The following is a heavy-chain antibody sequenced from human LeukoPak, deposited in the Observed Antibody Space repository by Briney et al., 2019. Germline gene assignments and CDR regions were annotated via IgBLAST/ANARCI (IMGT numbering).Heavy chain of an antibody. V-gene: IGHV4-39*07. CDR2: IYYSGST. J-gene: IGHJ5*02. Sequence: PSETLSLTRTVSGGSIISSSYYWGWIRQPPGKGLEWIGSIYYSGSTYYNPSLKSRVTISVDTSKNQFSLELSSVTAADTAVYYCARDSGSYLGWFDPWGQGTLVTVSS. CDR1: GGSIISSSYY. CDR3: ARDSGSYLGWFDP. D-gene: IGHD1-26*01.